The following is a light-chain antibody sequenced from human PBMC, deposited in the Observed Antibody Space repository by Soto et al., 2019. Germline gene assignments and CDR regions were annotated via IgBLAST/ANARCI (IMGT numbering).Light chain of an antibody. CDR1: STNIGAGYD. CDR2: GNN. CDR3: QSYDTSLSAYVV. J-gene: IGLJ2*01. Sequence: QSVLTQPTSVSGAPGQRVTISCTGSSTNIGAGYDVHWYQQLPGTAPKFIIYGNNNRPSGVPERFSGSKSGTSASLAITGLQAEDEADYYCQSYDTSLSAYVVFGGGTKLTVL. V-gene: IGLV1-40*01.